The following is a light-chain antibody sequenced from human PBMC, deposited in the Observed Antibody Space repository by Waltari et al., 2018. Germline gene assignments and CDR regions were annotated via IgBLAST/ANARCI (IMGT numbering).Light chain of an antibody. J-gene: IGKJ4*01. CDR2: GAS. CDR3: QQYNQWPLT. Sequence: EIVMTQSPATLSVSRVGSATLSCRASLSIDDSLAWYQQKPGHPPRLLIHGASTRDSGIPVRFSGSGSGTDFTLTITGLQSEDFAVYFCQQYNQWPLTFGRGTKVEIK. CDR1: LSIDDS. V-gene: IGKV3-15*01.